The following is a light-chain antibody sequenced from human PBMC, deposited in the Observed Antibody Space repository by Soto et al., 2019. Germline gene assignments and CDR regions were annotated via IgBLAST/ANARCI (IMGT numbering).Light chain of an antibody. CDR2: GVS. CDR1: QSVDTK. V-gene: IGKV3D-15*01. J-gene: IGKJ5*01. Sequence: EIVMTQSPATLSLSPGDTATLSCRASQSVDTKLAWYVQKPGQAPRRLMYGVSTWGTGVTARFSGSGSGTEFTLTISSLQSEDFAIYYCQQYKSWPITFGQGTRLEIK. CDR3: QQYKSWPIT.